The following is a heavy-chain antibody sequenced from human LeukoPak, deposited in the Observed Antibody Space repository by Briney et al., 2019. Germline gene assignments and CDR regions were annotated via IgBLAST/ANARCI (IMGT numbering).Heavy chain of an antibody. V-gene: IGHV1-69*06. D-gene: IGHD6-13*01. CDR1: GDTFSNYA. J-gene: IGHJ5*02. CDR2: IIPMFGTP. Sequence: SVKVSCKASGDTFSNYAISWVRQAPGQGLEWMGSIIPMFGTPNNAQKFRDRVTITADKSTNTAYMELSSLRSEDTAVYYCARVAAPGNRFWFDPWGQGTLVTVSS. CDR3: ARVAAPGNRFWFDP.